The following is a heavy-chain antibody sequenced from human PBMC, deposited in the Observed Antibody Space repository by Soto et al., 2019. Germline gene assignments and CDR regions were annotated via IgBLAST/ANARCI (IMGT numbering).Heavy chain of an antibody. CDR2: INAGNGNT. CDR1: GYTFTSYA. D-gene: IGHD5-18*01. Sequence: ASVKVSCKASGYTFTSYAMHWVRQAPGQRLEWMGWINAGNGNTKYSQKFQGRVTITRDTSASTAYMELSSLRSEDTAVYYCATDSAVDTAFDDWGQGTLVTVSS. J-gene: IGHJ4*02. V-gene: IGHV1-3*01. CDR3: ATDSAVDTAFDD.